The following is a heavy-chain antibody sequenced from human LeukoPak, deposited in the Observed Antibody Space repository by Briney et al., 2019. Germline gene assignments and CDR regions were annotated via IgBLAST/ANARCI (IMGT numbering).Heavy chain of an antibody. Sequence: GGSLRLSCAASGFTFINAWMTWVRQAPGKGLEWVSYISSSSSTIYYADSVKGRFTISRDNAKNSLYLQMNSLRAEDTAVYYCALAGYGSGSYPDYWGQGTLVTVSS. CDR1: GFTFINAW. D-gene: IGHD3-10*01. CDR3: ALAGYGSGSYPDY. J-gene: IGHJ4*02. CDR2: ISSSSSTI. V-gene: IGHV3-48*01.